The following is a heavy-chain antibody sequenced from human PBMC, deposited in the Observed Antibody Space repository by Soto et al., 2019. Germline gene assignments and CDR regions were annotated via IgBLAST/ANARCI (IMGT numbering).Heavy chain of an antibody. D-gene: IGHD6-19*01. CDR3: AKDFGAWSDS. Sequence: QVHLVESGGGVVQPGRSLTISCVGSGFAFSTYGMHWVGQAPAKGLEWVALISYDGTDKYYADSVKGRFSISRDNSKQTLSLQMDSLRPEDTAVYYCAKDFGAWSDSWGQGILVNVSS. V-gene: IGHV3-30*18. CDR2: ISYDGTDK. CDR1: GFAFSTYG. J-gene: IGHJ5*02.